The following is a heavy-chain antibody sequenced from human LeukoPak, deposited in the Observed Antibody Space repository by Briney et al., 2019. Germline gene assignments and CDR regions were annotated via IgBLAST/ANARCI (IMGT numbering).Heavy chain of an antibody. CDR2: IYYSGST. CDR3: AREGKGSTDTTYYFDY. V-gene: IGHV4-59*01. J-gene: IGHJ4*02. CDR1: GGSISSYY. D-gene: IGHD2-2*01. Sequence: SETLSLTCTVSGGSISSYYWSWIRQPPEKGLEWIGYIYYSGSTNYNPSLKSRVTISVDTSKNQFSLKLSSVTAADTAVYYCAREGKGSTDTTYYFDYWGQGTLVTVSS.